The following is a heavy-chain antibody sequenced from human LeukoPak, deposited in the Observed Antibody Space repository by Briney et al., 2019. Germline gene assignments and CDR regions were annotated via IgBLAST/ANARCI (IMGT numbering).Heavy chain of an antibody. J-gene: IGHJ3*02. CDR3: ARHTYYDSSGYYCAFDI. D-gene: IGHD3-22*01. Sequence: GESLKISCKGSGYSFTSYWIGWVRQMPGKGLEWMGIIYPGDSDTRNSPSFQGQVTISADKSISTAYLQWSSLKASDTAMYYCARHTYYDSSGYYCAFDIWGQGTMVTVSS. V-gene: IGHV5-51*01. CDR2: IYPGDSDT. CDR1: GYSFTSYW.